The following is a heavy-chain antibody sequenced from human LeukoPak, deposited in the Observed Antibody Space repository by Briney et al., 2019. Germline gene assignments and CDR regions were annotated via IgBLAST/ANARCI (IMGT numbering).Heavy chain of an antibody. CDR2: ISSSSSTI. Sequence: GGSLRLSCAASGFTFSSYSMNWVRQAPGKGLEWVSYISSSSSTIYYADSVKGRFIISRDNAKNSLYLQMNSLRAEDTAVYYCAKSMITFGGVIEPFDYWGQGTLVTVSS. V-gene: IGHV3-48*01. D-gene: IGHD3-16*02. CDR3: AKSMITFGGVIEPFDY. CDR1: GFTFSSYS. J-gene: IGHJ4*02.